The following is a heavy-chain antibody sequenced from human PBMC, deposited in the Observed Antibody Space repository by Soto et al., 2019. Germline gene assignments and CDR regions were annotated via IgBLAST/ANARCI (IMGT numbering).Heavy chain of an antibody. V-gene: IGHV1-3*01. D-gene: IGHD6-19*01. J-gene: IGHJ6*02. CDR3: ASSSTWGWADHFYAIDV. CDR1: GYTFTHYA. CDR2: TNAVDGNR. Sequence: QAHLVQSGAEVKKPGASVKVSCQAFGYTFTHYAIHWVRQAPGHSLEWLGWTNAVDGNRKYSESFQGRVTLTTDTSANAVYMELSSLTSEDTAMYYCASSSTWGWADHFYAIDVWGQGTTVIVS.